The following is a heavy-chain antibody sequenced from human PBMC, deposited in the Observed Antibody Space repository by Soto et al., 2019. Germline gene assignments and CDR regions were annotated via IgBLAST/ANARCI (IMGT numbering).Heavy chain of an antibody. D-gene: IGHD5-18*01. V-gene: IGHV4-34*01. Sequence: QVQLQQWGAGLLKPSETLSLTCAVYGGSFSGYYWSWIRQPPGKGLEWIGEIKHSGRTNHKPSIKNQINISVETSKNKFSLKLSSVTAADTAVYYCARDDYRDGLDYWGQGTLVTVSS. CDR3: ARDDYRDGLDY. J-gene: IGHJ4*02. CDR2: IKHSGRT. CDR1: GGSFSGYY.